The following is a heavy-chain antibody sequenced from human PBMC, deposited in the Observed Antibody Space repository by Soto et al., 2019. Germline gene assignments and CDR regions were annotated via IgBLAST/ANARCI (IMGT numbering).Heavy chain of an antibody. CDR3: ARDGYDGSGSPYPAY. J-gene: IGHJ4*02. CDR2: VYYLGST. Sequence: SSETLSLTCTVSGGSMSEYFWSWIRQSPGQGLEWIGYVYYLGSTDYNPSLKGRVTISVDTSKRQFSLKLSSVTVADTAVYYCARDGYDGSGSPYPAYWGPGTQVTVSS. CDR1: GGSMSEYF. D-gene: IGHD3-10*01. V-gene: IGHV4-59*01.